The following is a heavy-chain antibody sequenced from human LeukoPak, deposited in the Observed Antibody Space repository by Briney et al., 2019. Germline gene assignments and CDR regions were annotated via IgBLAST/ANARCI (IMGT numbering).Heavy chain of an antibody. CDR2: INPNSGGT. J-gene: IGHJ3*02. Sequence: ASVKLSCTASGYTFSGYDMHWVRHAPGQGLEWMGWINPNSGGTDSAQKFQDRVTMARDTSIPTAYMELSRLISDDTAVYYCARSRDDAFDIWGQGAMVTVSS. V-gene: IGHV1-2*02. CDR3: ARSRDDAFDI. CDR1: GYTFSGYD.